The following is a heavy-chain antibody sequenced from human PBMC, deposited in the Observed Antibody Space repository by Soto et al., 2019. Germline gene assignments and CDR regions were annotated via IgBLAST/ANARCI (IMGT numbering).Heavy chain of an antibody. CDR2: TYYRSKWYN. J-gene: IGHJ5*02. D-gene: IGHD3-3*01. CDR3: ARERLRFLEWLLSPAWFDP. Sequence: SQTLSLTCAISGDSVSSNSAAWNWIRQSPSRGLEWLGRTYYRSKWYNDYAVSVKSRITINPDTSKNQFSLQLNSVTPEATAVYYCARERLRFLEWLLSPAWFDPWGQGTLVPVPS. CDR1: GDSVSSNSAA. V-gene: IGHV6-1*01.